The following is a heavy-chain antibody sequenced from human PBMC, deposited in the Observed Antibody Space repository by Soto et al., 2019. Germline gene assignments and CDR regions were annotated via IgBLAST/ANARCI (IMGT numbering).Heavy chain of an antibody. CDR3: ARAPGSSTSLEIYYYYNYGMDL. J-gene: IGHJ6*02. Sequence: QVQLVQSGAEVKKPGSSVKVSCKASGGTFSSYAISWVRQAPGQGLEWMGGIIPISDTTNYTQTFQGRVTITADESTSTAFMELSRLRCPETAVYYRARAPGSSTSLEIYYYYNYGMDLWGQGTRVSVSS. V-gene: IGHV1-69*01. CDR1: GGTFSSYA. CDR2: IIPISDTT. D-gene: IGHD2-2*01.